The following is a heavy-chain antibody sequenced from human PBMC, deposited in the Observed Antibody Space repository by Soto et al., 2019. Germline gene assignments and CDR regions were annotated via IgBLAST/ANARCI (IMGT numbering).Heavy chain of an antibody. D-gene: IGHD3-22*01. V-gene: IGHV3-21*01. CDR2: ISSSSSYI. CDR1: GFTFSSYS. Sequence: GGSLRLSCAASGFTFSSYSMNWVRQAPGKGLEWVSSISSSSSYIYYADSVKGRFTISIDNAKNSLYLKMNSLRAEDTAVYYCARDTPSSSYDSSGYTSRMIYWGQGTLVTVSS. CDR3: ARDTPSSSYDSSGYTSRMIY. J-gene: IGHJ4*02.